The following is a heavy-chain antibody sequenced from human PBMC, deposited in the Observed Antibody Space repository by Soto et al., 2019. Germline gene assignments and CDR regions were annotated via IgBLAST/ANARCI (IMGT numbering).Heavy chain of an antibody. J-gene: IGHJ4*02. D-gene: IGHD1-26*01. CDR3: ARETALQGGTYRSYFHY. CDR1: GGSVNSGRHY. Sequence: QVQLQESGPGLVKPSETLSLTCTVSGGSVNSGRHYWSWIRQPPGKGLEWIGYVYYSGSTNYNPSLQSRVPISIDTSQNQLSLWLHSVTAADTAVYYCARETALQGGTYRSYFHYWGQGALVTGSS. CDR2: VYYSGST. V-gene: IGHV4-61*01.